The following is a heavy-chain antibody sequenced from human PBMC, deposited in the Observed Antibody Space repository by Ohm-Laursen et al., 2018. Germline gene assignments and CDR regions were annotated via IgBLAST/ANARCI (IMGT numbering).Heavy chain of an antibody. Sequence: SLRLSCAASGSTFKNHGMHWVRQAPGKGLEWVAFIWFDERDRNYIDSVRGRFTISRDNFNNMLYLQMNSLRAEDTAVYYCARFTGSECCGTLDIWGQGTRVTVSS. CDR1: GSTFKNHG. J-gene: IGHJ3*02. CDR3: ARFTGSECCGTLDI. D-gene: IGHD2-15*01. CDR2: IWFDERDR. V-gene: IGHV3-33*01.